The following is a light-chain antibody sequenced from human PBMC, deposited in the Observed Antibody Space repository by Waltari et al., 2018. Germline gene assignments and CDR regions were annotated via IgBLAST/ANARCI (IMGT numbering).Light chain of an antibody. Sequence: EIVLTQSPATLSLSPGERATLLCRASQSVSSYLAWCQQKPGQAPRLLIYDASNRATGIPARFSGSGSGTDFTLTISSLEPEDFAVYYCQQRTNWPPTLTFGGGTKVEIK. V-gene: IGKV3-11*01. J-gene: IGKJ4*01. CDR3: QQRTNWPPTLT. CDR2: DAS. CDR1: QSVSSY.